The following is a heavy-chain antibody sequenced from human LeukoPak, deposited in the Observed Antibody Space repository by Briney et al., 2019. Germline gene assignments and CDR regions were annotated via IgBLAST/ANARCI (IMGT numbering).Heavy chain of an antibody. Sequence: PGGSLRLSCAASGFTFSSYAMHWVRQAPGKGLEWVAVISYDGSNKYYADSVKGRFTISRDNSKNALYLQMNSLRAEDTAVYYCVSPVLGPHAFDIWGQGTMVTVSS. D-gene: IGHD2-15*01. J-gene: IGHJ3*02. V-gene: IGHV3-30*04. CDR1: GFTFSSYA. CDR2: ISYDGSNK. CDR3: VSPVLGPHAFDI.